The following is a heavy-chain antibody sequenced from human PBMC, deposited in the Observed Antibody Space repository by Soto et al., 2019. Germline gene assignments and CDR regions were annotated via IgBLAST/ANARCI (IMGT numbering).Heavy chain of an antibody. V-gene: IGHV3-23*01. D-gene: IGHD2-2*01. Sequence: PGGSLRLSCAASGFAFSSYAMSWVRQAPGKGLEWVSVISGSGGSTYYADSVKGRFTISRDNSKNTLYLQMNSLRADDTAFYYCAKNLQPSIVVVPTALDYWGQGTLVTVSS. CDR1: GFAFSSYA. CDR2: ISGSGGST. CDR3: AKNLQPSIVVVPTALDY. J-gene: IGHJ4*02.